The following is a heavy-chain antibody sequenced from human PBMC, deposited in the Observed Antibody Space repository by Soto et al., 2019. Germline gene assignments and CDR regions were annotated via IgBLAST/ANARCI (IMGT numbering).Heavy chain of an antibody. V-gene: IGHV4-59*01. CDR1: GGSISSYY. CDR2: IYNSGST. J-gene: IGHJ6*02. D-gene: IGHD3-10*01. Sequence: SETLSLTCTVSGGSISSYYWSWIRQPPGKGLEWIGHIYNSGSTNYNSSLKSRVTISVDTSKNQFSLKLSSVTAADTAVYYCARQGSRIDYYYYGMDVWGQGTTVTVSS. CDR3: ARQGSRIDYYYYGMDV.